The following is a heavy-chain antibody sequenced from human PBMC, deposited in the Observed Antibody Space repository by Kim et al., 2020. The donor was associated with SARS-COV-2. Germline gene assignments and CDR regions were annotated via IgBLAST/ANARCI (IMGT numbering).Heavy chain of an antibody. CDR1: GYSISSGYY. D-gene: IGHD6-13*01. Sequence: SETLSLTCTVSGYSISSGYYWGWIRQPPGTGLEWIGSIYHSGSTYYNPSLKSRVTISVDTSKNQFSLKLSSVTAADAAVYYCARDRSLPTYSSSWDYFDYWGQGTLVTVSS. CDR3: ARDRSLPTYSSSWDYFDY. J-gene: IGHJ4*02. V-gene: IGHV4-38-2*02. CDR2: IYHSGST.